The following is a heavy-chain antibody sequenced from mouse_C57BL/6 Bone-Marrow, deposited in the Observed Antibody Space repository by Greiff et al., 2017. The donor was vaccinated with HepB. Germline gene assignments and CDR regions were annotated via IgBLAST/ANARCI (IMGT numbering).Heavy chain of an antibody. Sequence: VQLQQPGAELVKPGASVKLSCKASGYTFTSYWMHWVKQRPGQGVEWIGMIHPNSGSTNYNEKFKSKATLTVDKSSSTAYMQLSSLTSEDSAVYYCARVGSRYFDVWGTGTTVTVSS. J-gene: IGHJ1*03. CDR3: ARVGSRYFDV. CDR1: GYTFTSYW. CDR2: IHPNSGST. V-gene: IGHV1-64*01.